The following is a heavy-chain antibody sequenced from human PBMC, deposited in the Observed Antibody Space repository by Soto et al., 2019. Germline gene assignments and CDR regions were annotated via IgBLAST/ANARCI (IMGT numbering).Heavy chain of an antibody. D-gene: IGHD6-6*01. V-gene: IGHV3-21*01. J-gene: IGHJ6*02. CDR2: ISSSSSYI. CDR1: GFTFSSYS. Sequence: GGSLRLSCAASGFTFSSYSMNWVRQAPGKGLEWVSSISSSSSYIYYADSVKGRFTISRDNAKNSLYLQMNSLRAEDTAVYYCARARQLTRGYYYYGMDVWGQGTTVTV. CDR3: ARARQLTRGYYYYGMDV.